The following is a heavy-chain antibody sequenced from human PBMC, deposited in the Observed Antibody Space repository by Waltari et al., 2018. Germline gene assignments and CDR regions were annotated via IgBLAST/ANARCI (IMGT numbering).Heavy chain of an antibody. D-gene: IGHD2-2*01. CDR1: GYSFTSYA. CDR2: INTNSGNP. J-gene: IGHJ5*02. CDR3: AREVVPAATIVVNWFDP. V-gene: IGHV7-4-1*02. Sequence: QVELVQSGPELKTPGASVKVSCRASGYSFTSYAINWVRQAPGRGFELMGWINTNSGNPTYVQGFTGRFVFSLDTSVSTAFLQINSLEAEDTAVYYCAREVVPAATIVVNWFDPWGQGTLVTVSS.